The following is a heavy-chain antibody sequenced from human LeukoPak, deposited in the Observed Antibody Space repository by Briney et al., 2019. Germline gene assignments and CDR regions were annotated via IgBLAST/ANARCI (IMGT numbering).Heavy chain of an antibody. Sequence: PSETLSLTCAVSGGSISSSNWWSWVRQPPGKGLEWIGEIYHSGSTNYNPSLKSRVTISVDTSKNQFSLKLSSVTAADTAVYYCARATLWFGESYYFDYWGQGTLVTVSS. D-gene: IGHD3-10*01. V-gene: IGHV4-4*02. J-gene: IGHJ4*02. CDR2: IYHSGST. CDR1: GGSISSSNW. CDR3: ARATLWFGESYYFDY.